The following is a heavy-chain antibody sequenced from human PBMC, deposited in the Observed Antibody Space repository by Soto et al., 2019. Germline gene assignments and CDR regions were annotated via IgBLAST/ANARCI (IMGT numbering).Heavy chain of an antibody. CDR1: GGSISSGGYY. CDR2: IYYSGST. J-gene: IGHJ6*03. D-gene: IGHD5-12*01. Sequence: SETLSLTCTVSGGSISSGGYYWSWIRQHPGKGLEWIGYIYYSGSTYYNPSLKSRVTISVDTSKNQFSLKLSSVTAADTAVHYCARVFETGGGYDFCASGYYYMDVWGKGTTVTVSS. V-gene: IGHV4-31*03. CDR3: ARVFETGGGYDFCASGYYYMDV.